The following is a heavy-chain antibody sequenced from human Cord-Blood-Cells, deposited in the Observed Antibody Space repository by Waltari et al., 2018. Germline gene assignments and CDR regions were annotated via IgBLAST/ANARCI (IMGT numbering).Heavy chain of an antibody. CDR1: GGTFSSYA. Sequence: QVQLVQSGAEVKKPGSSVKVSCKASGGTFSSYAISWVRQAPGQGLEWMGGIIPIFGTSKYAQKFQGRVTITADEATSTAYMELSSLRSEDTAVYYCARGKSGYSYGAFDIWGQGTMVTVSS. V-gene: IGHV1-69*12. J-gene: IGHJ3*02. D-gene: IGHD5-18*01. CDR2: IIPIFGTS. CDR3: ARGKSGYSYGAFDI.